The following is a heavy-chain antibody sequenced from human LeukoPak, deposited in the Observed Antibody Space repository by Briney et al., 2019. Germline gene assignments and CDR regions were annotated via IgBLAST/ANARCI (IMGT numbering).Heavy chain of an antibody. CDR3: ARLYRRGSYLDC. CDR1: GYSISSGYY. D-gene: IGHD1-26*01. CDR2: IYHSGST. J-gene: IGHJ4*02. Sequence: SETLSLTCTVSGYSISSGYYWGWIRQPPGKGLEWIGSIYHSGSTYYNPSLKSRVTISVDTSKNQFSLKLSSVTAADTAVYYCARLYRRGSYLDCWGQGTLVTVSS. V-gene: IGHV4-38-2*02.